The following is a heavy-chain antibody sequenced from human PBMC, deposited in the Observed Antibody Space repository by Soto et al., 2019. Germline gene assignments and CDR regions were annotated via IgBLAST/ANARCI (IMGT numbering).Heavy chain of an antibody. CDR3: AREQWLYYYYMDV. CDR2: ISSSSSTI. V-gene: IGHV3-48*01. Sequence: EVQLVESGGGLVQPGGSLRLSCAASGFTFSSYSMNWVRQAPGKGLEWVSYISSSSSTIYYADSVKGRFTISRDNAKNSLYLQINSLRAEDTAVYYCAREQWLYYYYMDVWGKGTTVTVSS. J-gene: IGHJ6*03. CDR1: GFTFSSYS. D-gene: IGHD6-19*01.